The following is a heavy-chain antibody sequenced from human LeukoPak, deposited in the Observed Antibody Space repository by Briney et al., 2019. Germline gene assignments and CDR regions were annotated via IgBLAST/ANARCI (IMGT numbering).Heavy chain of an antibody. V-gene: IGHV4-39*01. Sequence: PSETLSLTCTVSGASFSSSTYYWGWIRQPPGRGLEWIGSIYYSGSTYYNPSLKSRVTMSVDTSKNQFSLKLSSVTAADTAVYYCARHAGGISATGTRPFDYWGQGTLVTVSS. J-gene: IGHJ4*02. CDR2: IYYSGST. CDR3: ARHAGGISATGTRPFDY. CDR1: GASFSSSTYY. D-gene: IGHD6-13*01.